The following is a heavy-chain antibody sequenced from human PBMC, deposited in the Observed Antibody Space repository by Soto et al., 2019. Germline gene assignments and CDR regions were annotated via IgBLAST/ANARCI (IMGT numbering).Heavy chain of an antibody. V-gene: IGHV1-18*01. Sequence: QVQLVQSGAEVKKPGASVTVSCKASGFTFTSYGISWVRQAPGQGLEWMGWISANNGSTNYAQNLQGRVTMTTDTSTNTAYMEPRSLRSDDTAMYYCARDAGLATHYWGQGTLVTVSS. CDR2: ISANNGST. CDR3: ARDAGLATHY. J-gene: IGHJ4*02. CDR1: GFTFTSYG. D-gene: IGHD3-9*01.